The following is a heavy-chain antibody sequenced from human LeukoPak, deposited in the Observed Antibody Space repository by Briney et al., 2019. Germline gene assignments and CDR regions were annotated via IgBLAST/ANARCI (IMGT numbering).Heavy chain of an antibody. V-gene: IGHV4-59*01. Sequence: SETLSLTCTVSGGSISNYYWSWIRQPPGKGLEWIGYIYYSGSTNYNPSLKSRVTISVDTSKNQLSLRLSSVTAADTAVYYCARQYSGSYGFDYWGQGTLVTVSS. CDR2: IYYSGST. J-gene: IGHJ4*02. CDR3: ARQYSGSYGFDY. D-gene: IGHD1-26*01. CDR1: GGSISNYY.